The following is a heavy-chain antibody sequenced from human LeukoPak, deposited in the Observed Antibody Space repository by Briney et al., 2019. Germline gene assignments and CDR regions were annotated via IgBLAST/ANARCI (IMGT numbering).Heavy chain of an antibody. V-gene: IGHV1-8*03. D-gene: IGHD3-22*01. Sequence: GASVKVSCKASGYTFTSYDINWVRQATGQGLEWMGWMNPNSGNTGYAQKCQGRVTITRNTSISTAYMELSSLRSEDTAVYYCARGPYTEDYYDSSGYVDYWGQGTLVTVSS. CDR3: ARGPYTEDYYDSSGYVDY. J-gene: IGHJ4*02. CDR1: GYTFTSYD. CDR2: MNPNSGNT.